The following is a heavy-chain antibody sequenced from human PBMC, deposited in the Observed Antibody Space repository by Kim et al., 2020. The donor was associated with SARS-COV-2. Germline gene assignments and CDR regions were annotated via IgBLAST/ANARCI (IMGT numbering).Heavy chain of an antibody. V-gene: IGHV3-30*18. CDR2: ISYDGSNK. CDR3: AKDRQAGGGYCSSTSCPYYYYYYGMDV. D-gene: IGHD2-2*01. Sequence: GGSLRLSCAASGFTFSSYGMHWVRQAPGKGLEWVAVISYDGSNKYYADSVKGRFTISRDNSKNTLYLQMNSLRAEDTAVYYCAKDRQAGGGYCSSTSCPYYYYYYGMDVWGQGTTVTVSS. J-gene: IGHJ6*02. CDR1: GFTFSSYG.